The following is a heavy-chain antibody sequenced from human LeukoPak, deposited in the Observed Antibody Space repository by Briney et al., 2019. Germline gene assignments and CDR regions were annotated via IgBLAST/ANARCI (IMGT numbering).Heavy chain of an antibody. CDR1: GGSISSGDYY. D-gene: IGHD3-9*01. CDR3: ARDKPYYDILTGYYRIYYGMDV. J-gene: IGHJ6*02. Sequence: SQTLSLTCTVSGGSISSGDYYWSWIRQPPWKGLEWIGYIYYSGSTYYNPSLKSRVTISVDTSKNQFSLKLSSVTAADTAVYYCARDKPYYDILTGYYRIYYGMDVWGQGTTVTVSS. CDR2: IYYSGST. V-gene: IGHV4-30-4*01.